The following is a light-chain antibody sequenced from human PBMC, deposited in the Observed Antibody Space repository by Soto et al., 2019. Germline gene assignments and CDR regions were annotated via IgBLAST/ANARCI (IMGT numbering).Light chain of an antibody. J-gene: IGLJ1*01. CDR3: ESFDGSLSAVV. CDR1: SSNIGAGYD. V-gene: IGLV1-40*02. Sequence: QSVLTQPPSVSGAPGQRVTISCSGSSSNIGAGYDVHWFQQFPGTAPQLLIHGNANRPSGVPERFSGCRSGTSASLAITGLQAGDEADYYCESFDGSLSAVVFGPGTKLTVL. CDR2: GNA.